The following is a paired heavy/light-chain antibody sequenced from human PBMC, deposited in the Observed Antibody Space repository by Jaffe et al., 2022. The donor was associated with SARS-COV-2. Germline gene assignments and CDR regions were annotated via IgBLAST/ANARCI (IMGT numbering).Heavy chain of an antibody. J-gene: IGHJ4*02. CDR3: VRDYDASGIGSFEN. D-gene: IGHD3-10*01. CDR2: ISDSGGT. V-gene: IGHV4-31*03. CDR1: GASISSGGYH. Sequence: QVQLQESGPGLVKPSQTLSLTCTVYGASISSGGYHWHWFRQPPGKGLEWIAYISDSGGTLYNPSLRSRVTISVDASKKQLFLDLRSVTAADTAVYYCVRDYDASGIGSFENWGQGTLVTVSS.
Light chain of an antibody. J-gene: IGKJ2*01. CDR2: WAS. CDR3: QQYYDPPYT. V-gene: IGKV4-1*01. Sequence: DIVMTQSPDSLAVSLGERASINCKSSRSVLVRSNNKNYLAWYQQKPGQPPKLLLYWASTRESGVPDRFSGSGSGTDFTLTISSLQAEDVAVYYCQQYYDPPYTFGQGTKLEI. CDR1: RSVLVRSNNKNY.